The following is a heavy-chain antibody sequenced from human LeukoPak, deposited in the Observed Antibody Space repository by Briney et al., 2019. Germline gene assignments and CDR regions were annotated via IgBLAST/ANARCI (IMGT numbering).Heavy chain of an antibody. V-gene: IGHV4-59*08. CDR1: GGSISSYY. J-gene: IGHJ3*02. CDR2: IYYSGST. D-gene: IGHD2-21*02. Sequence: PSETLSLTCTVPGGSISSYYWSWIRQPPGKGLEWIGYIYYSGSTNYNPSLKSRVTISVDTSKNQFSLKLSSVTAADTAVYYCARQAYCGGDCYPDFDIWGQGTMVTVSS. CDR3: ARQAYCGGDCYPDFDI.